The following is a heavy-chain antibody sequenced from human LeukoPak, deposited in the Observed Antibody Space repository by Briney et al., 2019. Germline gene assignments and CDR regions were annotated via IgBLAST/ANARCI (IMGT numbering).Heavy chain of an antibody. J-gene: IGHJ6*02. CDR1: GFTVSSNY. CDR2: IYSCGST. Sequence: GGSLRLSCAASGFTVSSNYMSWVRQAPGKGLEWVSVIYSCGSTYYADSVKGRFTISRDNSKNTLYLQMNSLRAEDTAVYYCARALLRFLEWLPYYYYGMDVWGQGTTVTVSS. V-gene: IGHV3-66*01. CDR3: ARALLRFLEWLPYYYYGMDV. D-gene: IGHD3-3*01.